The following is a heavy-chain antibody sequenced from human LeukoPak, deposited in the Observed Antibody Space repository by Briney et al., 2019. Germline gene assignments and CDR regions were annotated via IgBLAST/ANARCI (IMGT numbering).Heavy chain of an antibody. CDR1: GGTFSSYA. Sequence: GASVKVSCKASGGTFSSYAISWVRQAPGQGLEWMGGIIPIFGTANYAQKFQGRVTITADESTSTAYMELSSLRSEDTAVYYCARVGYYGSGVAGEFAYWGQGTLVTVSS. D-gene: IGHD3-10*01. CDR2: IIPIFGTA. J-gene: IGHJ4*02. CDR3: ARVGYYGSGVAGEFAY. V-gene: IGHV1-69*13.